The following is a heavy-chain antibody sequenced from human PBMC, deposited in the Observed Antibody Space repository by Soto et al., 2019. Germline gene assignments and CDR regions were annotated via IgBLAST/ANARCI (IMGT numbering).Heavy chain of an antibody. CDR2: ISGDNGNT. CDR1: GYTFINHG. D-gene: IGHD6-13*01. CDR3: VGDEIAGAGAFDH. J-gene: IGHJ4*02. Sequence: QVQLVQAGGEVKKPGASVKVSCQASGYTFINHGISWVRQAPGQGLEWMGWISGDNGNTNYPQKLQGRVTITTDTSTSTAYMELRSLRSDGTAVYYCVGDEIAGAGAFDHWGQGTLVTVSS. V-gene: IGHV1-18*01.